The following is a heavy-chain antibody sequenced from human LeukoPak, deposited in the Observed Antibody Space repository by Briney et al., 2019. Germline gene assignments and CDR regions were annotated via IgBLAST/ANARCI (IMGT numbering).Heavy chain of an antibody. CDR1: GFTVSSNY. CDR2: IYSGGST. J-gene: IGHJ6*02. Sequence: GGSLRLSCAASGFTVSSNYMSWVRQAPGKGLEGVSVIYSGGSTYYADSVKGRFTISRDNSKNTLYLQINSLRAEDTAGYYFVSSPLDSPYYDSVWGSYRPYYYGMDVWGQGTTVTVSS. CDR3: VSSPLDSPYYDSVWGSYRPYYYGMDV. V-gene: IGHV3-66*01. D-gene: IGHD3-16*02.